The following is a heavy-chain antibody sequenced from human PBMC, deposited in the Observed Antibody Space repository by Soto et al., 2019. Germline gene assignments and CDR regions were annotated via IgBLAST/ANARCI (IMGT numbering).Heavy chain of an antibody. CDR1: GGSISSFY. CDR3: AKGQGELVAERDWFDP. V-gene: IGHV4-59*08. D-gene: IGHD1-26*01. Sequence: SETLSLTCTVSGGSISSFYWSWIRQPPGKGLEWIGYIYYSGNANYNPSLKSRVTISVDTSKNQFSLKLTSVTAADTAVYYCAKGQGELVAERDWFDPWGQGTLVTVSS. CDR2: IYYSGNA. J-gene: IGHJ5*02.